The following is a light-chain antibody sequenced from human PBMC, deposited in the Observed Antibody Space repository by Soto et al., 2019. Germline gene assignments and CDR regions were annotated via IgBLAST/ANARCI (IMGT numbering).Light chain of an antibody. Sequence: QSVLTQSPSASASLGASVKLTCTLSSGHSSYAIAWHQQQPEKGPRYLMKLNSDGSHSKGDGIPDRFSGSSSGAERYLTISSLQSEDDADYYCQTGGTGTYVVFGGGTKLTVL. V-gene: IGLV4-69*01. CDR1: SGHSSYA. CDR2: LNSDGSH. CDR3: QTGGTGTYVV. J-gene: IGLJ2*01.